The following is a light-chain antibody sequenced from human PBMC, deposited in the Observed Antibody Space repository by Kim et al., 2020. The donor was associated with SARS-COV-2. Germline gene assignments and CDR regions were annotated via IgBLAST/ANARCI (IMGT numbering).Light chain of an antibody. CDR1: SSDVGSYNL. Sequence: QSALTPPASVSGSPGQSITISCTGASSDVGSYNLVSWYQKHPGKAPKLMIYEVRKRPSGVSNRFSGSKSGNTASLTISGLQAEDEADYYCCSYAGGRGVFGGGTKLTVL. CDR2: EVR. CDR3: CSYAGGRGV. V-gene: IGLV2-23*02. J-gene: IGLJ3*02.